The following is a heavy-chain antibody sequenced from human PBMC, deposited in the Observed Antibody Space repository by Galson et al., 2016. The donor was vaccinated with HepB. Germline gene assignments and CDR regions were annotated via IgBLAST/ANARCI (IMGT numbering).Heavy chain of an antibody. Sequence: LSLTCTVSGGSLSSGGYYWSWIRQHPEKXXXWIXXXYXXXATYYHPSXXGRVSXSVETSKNQFSLXLTSVTAADTAVYYCARWDGFTAADYRGQGALVTVSS. CDR1: GGSLSSGGYY. D-gene: IGHD2-2*01. J-gene: IGHJ4*02. CDR2: XYXXXAT. V-gene: IGHV4-31*03. CDR3: ARWDGFTAADY.